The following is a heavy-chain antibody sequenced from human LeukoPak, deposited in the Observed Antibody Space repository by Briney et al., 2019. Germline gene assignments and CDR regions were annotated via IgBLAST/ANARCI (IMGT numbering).Heavy chain of an antibody. CDR3: ARDLTRGSPSDY. V-gene: IGHV1-18*01. Sequence: ASVKVSCKASGYTFTSHGISWVRKAPGQGLEWMGWISAYNGNTNYAQKLQGRVTMTTDTSTSTAYMELRSLRSDDTAVYYCARDLTRGSPSDYWGQGTPVTVSS. J-gene: IGHJ4*02. D-gene: IGHD6-6*01. CDR1: GYTFTSHG. CDR2: ISAYNGNT.